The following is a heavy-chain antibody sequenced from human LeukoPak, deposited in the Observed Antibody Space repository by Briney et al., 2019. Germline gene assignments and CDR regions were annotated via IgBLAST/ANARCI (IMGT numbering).Heavy chain of an antibody. CDR1: GYTFTSYD. CDR2: MNPNSGNT. Sequence: ASVKVSCKASGYTFTSYDINWVRQATGQGLEWMGWMNPNSGNTGYAQKFQGRVTMTRNTSISTAYMELSSLRSEDTAVYYCARGKRHIFDYYYYYMDVWDKGTTVTVSS. J-gene: IGHJ6*03. CDR3: ARGKRHIFDYYYYYMDV. V-gene: IGHV1-8*01. D-gene: IGHD3-3*01.